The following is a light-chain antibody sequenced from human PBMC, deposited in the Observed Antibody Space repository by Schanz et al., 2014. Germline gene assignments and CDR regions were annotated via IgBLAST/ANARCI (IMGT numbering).Light chain of an antibody. CDR2: DAS. CDR3: QQYSSYWA. Sequence: DIPMTQSPSTLSASVGDRVTITCRASQSISSWLAWYQQKPGKAPKLLIYDASSLESGVPSRFSGSGSGTEFTLTIRSLQPDDFATYYCQQYSSYWAFGQGTKVEIK. J-gene: IGKJ1*01. V-gene: IGKV1-5*01. CDR1: QSISSW.